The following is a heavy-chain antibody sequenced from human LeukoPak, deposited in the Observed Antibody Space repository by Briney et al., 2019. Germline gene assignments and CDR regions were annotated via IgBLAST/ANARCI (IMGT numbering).Heavy chain of an antibody. CDR1: GYTFTDHY. D-gene: IGHD3-10*01. CDR2: ISPNSGDT. CDR3: ARARYGSGSYYYF. Sequence: ASVKVSCKASGYTFTDHYIHWIRQVPGQGLEWMGWISPNSGDTNSAEKFQGSVTMTRDTSISTAYLELRRLRFDDTAFYYCARARYGSGSYYYFWGQGTLVTVSS. J-gene: IGHJ4*02. V-gene: IGHV1-2*02.